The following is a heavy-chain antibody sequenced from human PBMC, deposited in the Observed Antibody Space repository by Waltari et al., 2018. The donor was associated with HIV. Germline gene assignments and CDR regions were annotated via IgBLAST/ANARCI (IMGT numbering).Heavy chain of an antibody. D-gene: IGHD3-22*01. V-gene: IGHV1-2*06. CDR2: INPTSGGT. Sequence: QVQLVQSGAEVKKPGASVKVSCKASRYTFTGYYMHWVRQAPGQGLEWMGRINPTSGGTNYAQKFQGRVTMTRDTAISTAYMELSRLRSDDTAVYYCARDDRNYYDSSGYYYVSDYWGQGTLVTVSS. CDR3: ARDDRNYYDSSGYYYVSDY. CDR1: RYTFTGYY. J-gene: IGHJ4*02.